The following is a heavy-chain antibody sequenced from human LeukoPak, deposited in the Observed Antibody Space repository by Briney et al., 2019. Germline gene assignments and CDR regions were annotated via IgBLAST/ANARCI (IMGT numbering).Heavy chain of an antibody. CDR2: ISPSGGIT. D-gene: IGHD3-16*01. J-gene: IGHJ1*01. CDR3: AKDDAWGRYKD. Sequence: GGSLRLSCAASGFTFSSHGMNWVRQAPGKGLEWVSGISPSGGITYYTDSVKGWFTISRDNSKNTVSLQMNSLRGEDTAVCYCAKDDAWGRYKDWGQGTLVTVSS. V-gene: IGHV3-23*01. CDR1: GFTFSSHG.